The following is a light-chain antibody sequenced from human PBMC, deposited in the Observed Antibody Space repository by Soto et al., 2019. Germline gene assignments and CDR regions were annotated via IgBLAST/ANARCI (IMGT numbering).Light chain of an antibody. CDR3: CSYPGSSYV. V-gene: IGLV2-23*01. J-gene: IGLJ1*01. Sequence: QYALTQPASVSGSPGQEITISCTGSGSDVGSYNLVSWYQQHPGKAPKLMIYEGSMRPSGVSDRFSGSKSGNTAYLTISGLHAVDEADYYLCSYPGSSYVFGTVTNLAVL. CDR2: EGS. CDR1: GSDVGSYNL.